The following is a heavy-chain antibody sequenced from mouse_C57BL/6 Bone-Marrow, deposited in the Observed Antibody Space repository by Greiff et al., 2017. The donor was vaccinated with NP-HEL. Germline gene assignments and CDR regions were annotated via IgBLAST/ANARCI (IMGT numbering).Heavy chain of an antibody. CDR1: GYTFTSYW. J-gene: IGHJ2*01. D-gene: IGHD2-1*01. Sequence: QVQLQQSGAELVKPGASVKLSCKASGYTFTSYWMHWVKQRPGQGLEWIGMIHPNSGSTNYNEKFKSKATLTVDKSSSTAYMQLSSLTSEDSAVYYCARVNYGNYVDYWGQGTTLTVSS. V-gene: IGHV1-64*01. CDR3: ARVNYGNYVDY. CDR2: IHPNSGST.